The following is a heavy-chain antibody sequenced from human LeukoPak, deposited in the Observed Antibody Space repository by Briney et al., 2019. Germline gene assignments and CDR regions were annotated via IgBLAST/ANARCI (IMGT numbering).Heavy chain of an antibody. CDR2: IYTSGST. D-gene: IGHD1-26*01. V-gene: IGHV4-4*07. Sequence: SETLSLTCTVSGGSISSYYWSWIRQPAGKGLEWIGRIYTSGSTNYNPSLKSRVTMSVDTSKNQFSLKLSSVTAADTAVYYCARAKVGATSGYYYYMDVWGKGTTVTVSS. J-gene: IGHJ6*03. CDR3: ARAKVGATSGYYYYMDV. CDR1: GGSISSYY.